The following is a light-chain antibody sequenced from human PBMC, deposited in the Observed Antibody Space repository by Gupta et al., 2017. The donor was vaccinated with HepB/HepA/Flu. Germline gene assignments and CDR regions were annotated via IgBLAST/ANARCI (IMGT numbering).Light chain of an antibody. CDR2: DVT. J-gene: IGLJ2*01. CDR3: SSYTTSSTLL. Sequence: QSALTPAASVSGSPGQSITLSCTVTSSDVGGNNYVSWYQQHPGKAPKLIIYDVTNRPSGVSNRFSGSKSGKTASLTISGLQAEDEADYYCSSYTTSSTLLFGGGTKLTVL. V-gene: IGLV2-14*03. CDR1: SSDVGGNNY.